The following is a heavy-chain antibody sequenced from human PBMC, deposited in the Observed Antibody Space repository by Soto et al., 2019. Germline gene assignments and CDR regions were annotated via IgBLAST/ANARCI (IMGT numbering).Heavy chain of an antibody. Sequence: GESLKISCKGSGYSFISYWIGWVRQTPGKGLEWMGIIYPGDSDTRYSPSFQGQVTISADKSITTAYLQWSSLKASDTAMYYCARATAKAGLNCFDPWGQGTLVTVSS. J-gene: IGHJ5*02. CDR3: ARATAKAGLNCFDP. V-gene: IGHV5-51*01. CDR2: IYPGDSDT. D-gene: IGHD6-13*01. CDR1: GYSFISYW.